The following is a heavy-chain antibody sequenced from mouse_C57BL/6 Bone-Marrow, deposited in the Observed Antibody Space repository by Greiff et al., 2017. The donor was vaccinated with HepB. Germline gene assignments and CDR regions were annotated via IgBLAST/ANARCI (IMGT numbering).Heavy chain of an antibody. Sequence: VQLQESGPELVQPGASVKISCKASGYAFSSSWMNWVKQRPGKGLEWIGRIYPGDGDTNYNGTFKGKATLTADKSSSTAYMQLSSLTSEDSAVYFCARAMDYGGQGTSVTVSA. J-gene: IGHJ4*01. V-gene: IGHV1-82*01. CDR3: ARAMDY. CDR1: GYAFSSSW. CDR2: IYPGDGDT.